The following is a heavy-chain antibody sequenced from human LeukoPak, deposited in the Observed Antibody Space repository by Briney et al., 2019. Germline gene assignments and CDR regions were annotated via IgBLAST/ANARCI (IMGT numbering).Heavy chain of an antibody. J-gene: IGHJ3*02. Sequence: ASVKVSCKASGGTFSSYAISWVRQAPGQGLEWMGGIIPIFGTANYAQKFQGRVTITTDESTSTAYMELSSLRSEDTVVYYCARGLDERYYYDSSGYGDAFDIWGQGTMVTVSS. CDR3: ARGLDERYYYDSSGYGDAFDI. CDR1: GGTFSSYA. V-gene: IGHV1-69*05. CDR2: IIPIFGTA. D-gene: IGHD3-22*01.